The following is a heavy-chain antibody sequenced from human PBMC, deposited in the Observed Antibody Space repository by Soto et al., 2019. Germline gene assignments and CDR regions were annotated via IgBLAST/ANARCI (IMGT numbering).Heavy chain of an antibody. V-gene: IGHV1-69*13. Sequence: SVKVSCKASGGTFSSYAISWVRQAPGQGLEWMGGIIPIFGTANYAQKFQGRVTITADESTSTAYMELSSLRSDDTAVYYCARGELRFLEWPPPYYYYYGMDVWGQGTTVTVSS. CDR2: IIPIFGTA. CDR3: ARGELRFLEWPPPYYYYYGMDV. D-gene: IGHD3-3*01. J-gene: IGHJ6*02. CDR1: GGTFSSYA.